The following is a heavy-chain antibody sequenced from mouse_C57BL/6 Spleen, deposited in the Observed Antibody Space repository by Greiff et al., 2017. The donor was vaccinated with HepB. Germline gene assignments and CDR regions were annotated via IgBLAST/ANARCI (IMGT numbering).Heavy chain of an antibody. J-gene: IGHJ1*03. V-gene: IGHV1-50*01. D-gene: IGHD3-3*01. CDR2: IDPSDSYT. CDR3: ARGVEGLRYFDV. CDR1: GYTFTSYW. Sequence: VQLQQSGAELVKPGASVKLSCKASGYTFTSYWMQWVKQRPGQGLEWIGEIDPSDSYTNYNQKFKGKATLTVDTSSSTAYMQLSSLTSEDSAVYYCARGVEGLRYFDVWGTGTTVTVSS.